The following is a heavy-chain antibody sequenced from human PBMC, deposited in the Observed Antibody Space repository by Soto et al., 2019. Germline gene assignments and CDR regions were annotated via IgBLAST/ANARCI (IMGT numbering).Heavy chain of an antibody. CDR2: IYYSGST. V-gene: IGHV4-39*01. CDR3: ARHIRGNSCMDV. CDR1: GGSISSSSYY. Sequence: SETLSHTCTVSGGSISSSSYYWGWIRQPPGKGLELIGSIYYSGSTYYNPSLKSRVTISVDTSKNQFSLKLSSVTAADTAVYYCARHIRGNSCMDVWGQGTTVTVSS. D-gene: IGHD2-21*01. J-gene: IGHJ6*02.